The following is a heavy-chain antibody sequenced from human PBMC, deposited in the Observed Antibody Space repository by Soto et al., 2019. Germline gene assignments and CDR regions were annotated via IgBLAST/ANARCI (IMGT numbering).Heavy chain of an antibody. D-gene: IGHD3-22*01. J-gene: IGHJ4*02. CDR2: FYYTGST. CDR1: GGSVSSGNYY. CDR3: ARSMHYSDGSNYSPFDY. V-gene: IGHV4-61*01. Sequence: QVQLQESGPGLVKPSETLSLTCTVSGGSVSSGNYYWSWIRQPPGKGLEWIGYFYYTGSTNYNPSLKSRVTISVHASKNQFSLRLSSLTAADTAVYYCARSMHYSDGSNYSPFDYWGQGTLVTVSS.